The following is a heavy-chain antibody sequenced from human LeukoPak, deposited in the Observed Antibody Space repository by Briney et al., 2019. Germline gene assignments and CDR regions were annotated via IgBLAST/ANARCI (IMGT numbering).Heavy chain of an antibody. D-gene: IGHD3-22*01. CDR2: INPSGGST. V-gene: IGHV1-46*01. CDR3: ARSYDSSGYYTLVPDY. Sequence: ASVKVSCKASGYTLTSYYMHWVRQAPGQGLEWMGIINPSGGSTSYAQKFQGRVTMTRDTSTSTVYMELSSLRSEDTAVYYCARSYDSSGYYTLVPDYWGQGTLVTVSS. CDR1: GYTLTSYY. J-gene: IGHJ4*02.